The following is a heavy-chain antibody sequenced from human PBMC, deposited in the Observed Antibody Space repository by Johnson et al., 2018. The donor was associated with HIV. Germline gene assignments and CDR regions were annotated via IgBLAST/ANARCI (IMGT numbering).Heavy chain of an antibody. CDR3: AKGTHYSDSSGYWSNDAFDI. CDR1: GFTFSSYG. Sequence: QVQLVESGGGVFQPGRSLRLSCAASGFTFSSYGMHWVRQAPGKGLEWVAFIRYDGSNQYYADSVKGRFTISRDNSKNTLHLQMNSLRAEDTAVYYCAKGTHYSDSSGYWSNDAFDIWGQGTRVTVSS. V-gene: IGHV3-30*02. CDR2: IRYDGSNQ. J-gene: IGHJ3*02. D-gene: IGHD3-22*01.